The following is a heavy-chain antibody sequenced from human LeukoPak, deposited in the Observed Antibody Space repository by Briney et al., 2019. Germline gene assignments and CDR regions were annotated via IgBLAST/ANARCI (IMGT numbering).Heavy chain of an antibody. D-gene: IGHD6-19*01. Sequence: PSETLSLTCTVSGGSISSYYWSWIRQPPGKGLEWLGYIYYSGSTNYNPSLKSRVTTSVDTSTDQFSLRLSSATAADTAIYYCARQSGDQSSAWYFDAWGQGTLVTVSS. J-gene: IGHJ4*02. CDR3: ARQSGDQSSAWYFDA. V-gene: IGHV4-59*08. CDR1: GGSISSYY. CDR2: IYYSGST.